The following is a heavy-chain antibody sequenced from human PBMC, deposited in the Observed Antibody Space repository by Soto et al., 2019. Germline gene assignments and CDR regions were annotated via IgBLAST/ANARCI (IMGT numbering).Heavy chain of an antibody. CDR2: INPDNGNT. D-gene: IGHD2-15*01. Sequence: ASVKVSCKASGYTFTRYTMNWVRQAPGQRLEWMGWINPDNGNTKSSQKFQDRVIIARDTSASTAYMDLSSLRSEDTAVYYCARGIATGQLDPWGQGTLVTVSS. V-gene: IGHV1-3*01. J-gene: IGHJ5*02. CDR3: ARGIATGQLDP. CDR1: GYTFTRYT.